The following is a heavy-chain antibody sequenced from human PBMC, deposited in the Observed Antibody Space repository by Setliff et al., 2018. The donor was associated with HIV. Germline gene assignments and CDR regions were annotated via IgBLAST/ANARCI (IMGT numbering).Heavy chain of an antibody. Sequence: GESLKISCAASGFTFSNYAMSWVRQAPGKGLEWVSAIYGSSGSTNYADSVKGRFTISRDNPKNMLYLQMNSLRAEDTAVYYCAKGQDGLRYNWFDPWGHGTLVTVSS. CDR3: AKGQDGLRYNWFDP. CDR2: IYGSSGST. CDR1: GFTFSNYA. V-gene: IGHV3-23*01. J-gene: IGHJ5*02.